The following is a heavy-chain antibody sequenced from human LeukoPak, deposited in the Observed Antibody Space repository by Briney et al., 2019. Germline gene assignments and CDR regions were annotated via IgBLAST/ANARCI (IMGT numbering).Heavy chain of an antibody. D-gene: IGHD2-2*01. CDR3: ARDMCSSTSCYDYYYYMDV. Sequence: PSETLSLTCTVSGGSISSYYWSWIRQPAGKGLEWIGRIYTSGSTNYNPSLKSRVTMSVDTSKNQFSLTLSSVTAADTAVYYCARDMCSSTSCYDYYYYMDVWGKGTTVTVSS. CDR1: GGSISSYY. CDR2: IYTSGST. V-gene: IGHV4-4*07. J-gene: IGHJ6*03.